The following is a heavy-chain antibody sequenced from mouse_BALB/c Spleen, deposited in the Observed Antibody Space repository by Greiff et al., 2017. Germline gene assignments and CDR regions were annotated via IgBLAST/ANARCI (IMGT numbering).Heavy chain of an antibody. V-gene: IGHV5-4*02. CDR1: GFTFSDYY. J-gene: IGHJ3*01. Sequence: DVMLVESGGGLVKPGGSLKLSCAASGFTFSDYYMYWVRQTPEKRLEWVATISDGGSYTYYPDSVKGRFTISRDNAKNNLYLQMSSLKSEDTAMYYCARDDYGSSRRFAYWGQGTLVTVSA. CDR2: ISDGGSYT. D-gene: IGHD1-1*01. CDR3: ARDDYGSSRRFAY.